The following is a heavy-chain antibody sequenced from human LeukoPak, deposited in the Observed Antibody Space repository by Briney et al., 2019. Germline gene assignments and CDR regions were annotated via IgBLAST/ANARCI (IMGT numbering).Heavy chain of an antibody. J-gene: IGHJ4*02. Sequence: SQTLSLTCTVSGGSISSGSYHWSWIRQPAGKGLEWIGRIYTSGSTNYNPSLKSRVTISVDTSKNQFSLKLSSVTAADTAVYYCARVQDYYDSSGYFDYWGQGTLVTVSS. V-gene: IGHV4-61*02. D-gene: IGHD3-22*01. CDR2: IYTSGST. CDR1: GGSISSGSYH. CDR3: ARVQDYYDSSGYFDY.